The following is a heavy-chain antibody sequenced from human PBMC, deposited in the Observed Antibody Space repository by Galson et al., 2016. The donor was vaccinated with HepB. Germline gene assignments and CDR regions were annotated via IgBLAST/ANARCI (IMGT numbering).Heavy chain of an antibody. CDR1: GFTFNSYA. D-gene: IGHD1-14*01. V-gene: IGHV3-23*01. Sequence: SLRLSCAGSGFTFNSYAMNWVRQAPGKGLECISLISDTGHATYYADPVRGRFSIARDNSKNTLYLQMNSLRADDTAVYYCAKGPPGTRGSLDSWGQGTLVTVSS. J-gene: IGHJ4*02. CDR2: ISDTGHAT. CDR3: AKGPPGTRGSLDS.